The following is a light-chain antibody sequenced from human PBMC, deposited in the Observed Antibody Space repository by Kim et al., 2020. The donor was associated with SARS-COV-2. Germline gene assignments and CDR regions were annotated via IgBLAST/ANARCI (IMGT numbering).Light chain of an antibody. V-gene: IGLV4-69*02. CDR1: SGHSNYA. CDR2: LDSDGSH. Sequence: QLVLTQSPSASASLGASVKLTCTLSSGHSNYAIAWHQQQPAKGPRYLMRLDSDGSHSKGDGIPDRFSGSSSGAERYLTISSLQSEDEADYYCQTWGTGIHLFGGGTKLTVL. J-gene: IGLJ3*02. CDR3: QTWGTGIHL.